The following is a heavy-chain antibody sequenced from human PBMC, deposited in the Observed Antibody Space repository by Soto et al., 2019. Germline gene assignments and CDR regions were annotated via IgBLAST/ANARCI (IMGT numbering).Heavy chain of an antibody. D-gene: IGHD6-6*01. J-gene: IGHJ6*03. CDR1: GGSISSYY. CDR2: IYYSGYT. Sequence: SETLSLTCTVSGGSISSYYWSWIRQPPGKGLEWIGYIYYSGYTNYNPSLKSRVTISVDTSKNQFSLKLTSVTAADTAVYFCARQPSSSDYYYMDVWGKGTTVTVSS. CDR3: ARQPSSSDYYYMDV. V-gene: IGHV4-59*08.